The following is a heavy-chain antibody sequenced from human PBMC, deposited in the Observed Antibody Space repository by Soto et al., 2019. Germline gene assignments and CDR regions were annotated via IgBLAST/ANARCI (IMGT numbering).Heavy chain of an antibody. J-gene: IGHJ6*02. CDR2: ISYDGSNK. CDR1: GFTFSSYA. V-gene: IGHV3-30-3*01. Sequence: GGSLRLSCAASGFTFSSYAMHWVRQAPGKGLEWVAVISYDGSNKYYADSVKGRFTISRDNSKNTLYLQMNSLRAEDTAVYYCARDFYDFWSGYYNFFDYYYGMDVWGQGTTVTVSS. D-gene: IGHD3-3*01. CDR3: ARDFYDFWSGYYNFFDYYYGMDV.